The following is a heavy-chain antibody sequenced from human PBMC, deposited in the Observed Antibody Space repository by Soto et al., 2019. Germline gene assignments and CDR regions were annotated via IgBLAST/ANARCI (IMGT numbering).Heavy chain of an antibody. CDR2: ISGSGSTI. Sequence: GGSLRLSCAASGFTFSSYAVSWVRQAPGKGPEWISSISGSGSTIYYADSVKGRFTISRDNSKNTLYLQMSSLRAEDTAVYYCAREGVTNYTDYYFDLWGHGVLVTVSS. V-gene: IGHV3-23*01. CDR3: AREGVTNYTDYYFDL. CDR1: GFTFSSYA. J-gene: IGHJ4*01. D-gene: IGHD4-4*01.